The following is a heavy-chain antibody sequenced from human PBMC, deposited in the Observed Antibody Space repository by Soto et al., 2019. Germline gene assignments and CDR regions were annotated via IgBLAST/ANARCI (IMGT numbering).Heavy chain of an antibody. CDR2: INTDGSTT. J-gene: IGHJ6*02. CDR1: GLTFSLYW. CDR3: AVQDYYYYYAMDV. V-gene: IGHV3-74*01. Sequence: LRLSCAASGLTFSLYWMHWVRQAPGKGLVWVSRINTDGSTTNYADSVKGRFTVSRDNAKNTLFLEMNSLRAEDTAVYYCAVQDYYYYYAMDVWGQGTTVTVSS.